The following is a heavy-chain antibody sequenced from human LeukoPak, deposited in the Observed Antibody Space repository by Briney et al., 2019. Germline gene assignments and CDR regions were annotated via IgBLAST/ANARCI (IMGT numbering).Heavy chain of an antibody. D-gene: IGHD3-22*01. CDR3: ARARGYYDSSGYPNYYFDY. J-gene: IGHJ4*02. CDR2: IYHSGST. V-gene: IGHV4-30-2*01. CDR1: GGSISSGGYS. Sequence: SETLSLTCAVSGGSISSGGYSWSWIRQPPGKGLECIGYIYHSGSTYYNPSLKSRVTISVDRSKNQFSLKLSSVTAADTAVYYCARARGYYDSSGYPNYYFDYWGQGTLVTVSS.